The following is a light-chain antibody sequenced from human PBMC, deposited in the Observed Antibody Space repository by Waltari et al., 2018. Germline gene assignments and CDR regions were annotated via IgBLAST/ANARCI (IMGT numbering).Light chain of an antibody. J-gene: IGKJ2*01. Sequence: DIQMTQSPSTLSASVGDRVSITCRASLSISIWLAWYQQRSGKAPKLLISKSSSLESGVPSRFSGSGSGTEFTLTITNLHPDDFATYYCQHYDNYPVAFGQGTKLEIK. CDR3: QHYDNYPVA. V-gene: IGKV1-5*03. CDR1: LSISIW. CDR2: KSS.